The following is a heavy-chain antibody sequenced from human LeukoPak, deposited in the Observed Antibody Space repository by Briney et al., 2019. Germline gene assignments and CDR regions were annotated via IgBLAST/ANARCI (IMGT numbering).Heavy chain of an antibody. CDR3: ARDRGSAVDY. D-gene: IGHD3-10*01. CDR2: IWYDGSNK. J-gene: IGHJ4*02. Sequence: GGSLRLSCAASGFTFSSYGMHWVRQAPGKGLEWVAVIWYDGSNKYYADSVKGRFSISRDNSKNTLYLQMNSLRAEDTAVYCCARDRGSAVDYWGQGTLVTVSS. CDR1: GFTFSSYG. V-gene: IGHV3-33*01.